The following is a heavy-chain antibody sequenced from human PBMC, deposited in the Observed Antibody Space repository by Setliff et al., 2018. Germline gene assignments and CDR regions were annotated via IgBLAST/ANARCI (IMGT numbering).Heavy chain of an antibody. Sequence: LSLTCSVSGASVSNVNYYWGWIRQPPGKGLEWVASIYYSGKTYSNPSFKSRVTMSLDKSKNQFSLKLASVTAADTALYYCARIGHFDFWRGFGVGAFDLWGHGSVVTVS. D-gene: IGHD3-3*01. V-gene: IGHV4-39*01. CDR2: IYYSGKT. J-gene: IGHJ3*01. CDR3: ARIGHFDFWRGFGVGAFDL. CDR1: GASVSNVNYY.